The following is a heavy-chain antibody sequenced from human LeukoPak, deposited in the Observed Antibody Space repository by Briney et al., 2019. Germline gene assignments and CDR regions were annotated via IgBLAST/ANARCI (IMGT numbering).Heavy chain of an antibody. CDR3: ARGLSAIVH. V-gene: IGHV4-34*01. CDR2: INHSGST. Sequence: GSLRLSCAASGFTFSSYAMSWVRQAPGKGLEWIGEINHSGSTNYNPSLKSRVTISVDTSKNQFSLKLSSVTAADTAMYYCARGLSAIVHWGQGTLVTVSS. J-gene: IGHJ4*02. D-gene: IGHD2-21*02. CDR1: GFTFSSYA.